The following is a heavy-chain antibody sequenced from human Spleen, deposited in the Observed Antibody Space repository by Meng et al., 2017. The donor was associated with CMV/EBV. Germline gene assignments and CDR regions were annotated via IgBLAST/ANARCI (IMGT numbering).Heavy chain of an antibody. D-gene: IGHD3-16*01. CDR3: ARGLSVGGVLQYYFAY. CDR1: GGSFSGYF. Sequence: SETLSRTCTVFGGSFSGYFLSWIRHSPGKGLEWIGDFIHSGSTNYKLSLKSRVTMSVDTSKNQLSLKLSSVTAADTAVYYCARGLSVGGVLQYYFAYWGQGTVVTVSS. V-gene: IGHV4-34*01. CDR2: FIHSGST. J-gene: IGHJ4*02.